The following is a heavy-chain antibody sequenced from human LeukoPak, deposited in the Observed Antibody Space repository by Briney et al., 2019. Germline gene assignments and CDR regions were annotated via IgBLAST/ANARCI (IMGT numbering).Heavy chain of an antibody. CDR3: ARVGAFYYGSGNYYKETYYFDY. V-gene: IGHV4-59*01. D-gene: IGHD3-10*01. J-gene: IGHJ4*02. Sequence: KPSETLSLTCTVSGDSINTYYWSWIRQPPGKGLDWIGYIYYRVTSDYNPSLKSRVTMSVDMSTSQISLKLSSVTAADTAVYYCARVGAFYYGSGNYYKETYYFDYWGQGTLVTVSS. CDR2: IYYRVTS. CDR1: GDSINTYY.